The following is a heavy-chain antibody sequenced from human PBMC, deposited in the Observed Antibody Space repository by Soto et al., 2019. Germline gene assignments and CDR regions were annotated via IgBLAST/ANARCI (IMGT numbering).Heavy chain of an antibody. CDR3: AASLYYGMDV. Sequence: GESLKISCQDSGNSFTNYWIGWVRQMPGKGLEWMGIIYPDDSETIYSPSFRGQVTISVDKSISTAYVQWSSLKASDTAMYYCAASLYYGMDVWGQGTTVTVSS. J-gene: IGHJ6*02. V-gene: IGHV5-51*01. CDR2: IYPDDSET. CDR1: GNSFTNYW.